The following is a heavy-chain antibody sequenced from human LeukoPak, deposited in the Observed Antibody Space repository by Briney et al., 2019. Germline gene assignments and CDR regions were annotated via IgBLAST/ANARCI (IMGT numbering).Heavy chain of an antibody. Sequence: GGSLRLSCAATGFTFSGYRMFWVRQAPGEGLVWVSRINTDGSDTIYADSVKGRFTISRDNAKNTLYLQMNSLRADDTAVYFCARERNYYYFDYWGQGTLVTVSS. CDR1: GFTFSGYR. D-gene: IGHD3-10*01. CDR3: ARERNYYYFDY. V-gene: IGHV3-74*01. CDR2: INTDGSDT. J-gene: IGHJ4*02.